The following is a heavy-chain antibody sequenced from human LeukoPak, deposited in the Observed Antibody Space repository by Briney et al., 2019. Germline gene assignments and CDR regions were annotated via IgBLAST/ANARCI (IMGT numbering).Heavy chain of an antibody. J-gene: IGHJ4*02. V-gene: IGHV3-7*01. CDR1: GFTFSSYW. D-gene: IGHD6-6*01. Sequence: GGSLRLSCAASGFTFSSYWMSWVRQAPGKGLGWVANIKQDGSEKYYVDSVKGRFTISRDNAKNSLYLQMNSLRAEDTAVYYCARDPSLAAARPLDYWGQGTLVTVSS. CDR2: IKQDGSEK. CDR3: ARDPSLAAARPLDY.